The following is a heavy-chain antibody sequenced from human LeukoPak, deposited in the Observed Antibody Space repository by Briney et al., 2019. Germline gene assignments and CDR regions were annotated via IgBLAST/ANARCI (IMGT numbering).Heavy chain of an antibody. J-gene: IGHJ6*02. CDR2: ISGSGGST. CDR3: ATTRYGDYDSYYYYGMDV. V-gene: IGHV3-23*01. Sequence: PGGSLRLSCSASGFTFSSYAMRWVRQAPGKGLEWVSAISGSGGSTYYADSVKGRFTISRDNSKNTLYLQMNSLRAEDTAVYYCATTRYGDYDSYYYYGMDVWGQGTTVTVSS. CDR1: GFTFSSYA. D-gene: IGHD4-17*01.